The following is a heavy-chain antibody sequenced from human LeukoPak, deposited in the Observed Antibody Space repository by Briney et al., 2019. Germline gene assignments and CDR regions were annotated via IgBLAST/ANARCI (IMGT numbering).Heavy chain of an antibody. CDR1: GFTFSSYS. CDR3: ARGLGFGELLG. Sequence: GGSLRLSCAASGFTFSSYSMNWVRQAPGKGLEWVSSISSSSSYIYYADSVKGRFTISRDNAKNSLYLQMNSLRAEGTAVYYGARGLGFGELLGWGQGTLVTVSS. CDR2: ISSSSSYI. V-gene: IGHV3-21*01. D-gene: IGHD3-10*01. J-gene: IGHJ4*02.